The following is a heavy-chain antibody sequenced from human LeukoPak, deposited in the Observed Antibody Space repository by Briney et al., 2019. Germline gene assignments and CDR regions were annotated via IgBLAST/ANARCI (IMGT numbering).Heavy chain of an antibody. CDR1: GFPFSSYW. J-gene: IGHJ4*02. V-gene: IGHV4-34*01. Sequence: GSLRLSCVASGFPFSSYWMTWVRQAPGKGLEWIGEINHSGSTNYSPSLKSRVTISVDTSKNQFSLKLSTVTAADTAVYYCARGPGKYYFDYWGQGTLVTVSS. CDR2: INHSGST. CDR3: ARGPGKYYFDY.